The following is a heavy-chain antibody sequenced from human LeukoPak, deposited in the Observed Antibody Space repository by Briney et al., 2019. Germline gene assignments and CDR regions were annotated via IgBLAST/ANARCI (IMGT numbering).Heavy chain of an antibody. V-gene: IGHV3-53*01. CDR3: ARETGDYTKFGWFDP. Sequence: GGSLRLSCAASGFTVSSNYMRWVRQAPGKGLEWVSVIYSGGSTFYADSVKGRFTISRDNSKNMVYLQMNRLTAEDTAVYYCARETGDYTKFGWFDPWGQGTLVTVSS. J-gene: IGHJ5*02. D-gene: IGHD4-17*01. CDR1: GFTVSSNY. CDR2: IYSGGST.